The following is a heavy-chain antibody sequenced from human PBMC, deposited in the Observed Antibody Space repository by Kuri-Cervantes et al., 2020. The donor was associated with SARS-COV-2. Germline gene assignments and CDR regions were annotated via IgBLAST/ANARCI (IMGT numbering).Heavy chain of an antibody. J-gene: IGHJ4*02. D-gene: IGHD3-10*01. CDR2: INWNGGST. CDR3: ARDYYGSGSYSGLVGY. V-gene: IGHV3-20*04. Sequence: GESLKISCAASGFTFDDYGMSWVRQAPGKGLEWVSGINWNGGSTGYADSVKGRFTISRDNAKNTLYLQMGSLRAEDMAVYYCARDYYGSGSYSGLVGYWGQGTLVTVSS. CDR1: GFTFDDYG.